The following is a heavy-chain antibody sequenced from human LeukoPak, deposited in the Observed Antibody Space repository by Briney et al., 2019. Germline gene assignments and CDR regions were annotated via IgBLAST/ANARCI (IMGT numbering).Heavy chain of an antibody. D-gene: IGHD4-17*01. CDR3: ARGGSDYGDYHLDT. Sequence: SVEVSCKASGGTFSSYAISWVRQAPGQGLEWMGRIIPILGIANYAQKFQGRVTITADKSTSTAYMELSSLRSEDTAVYYCARGGSDYGDYHLDTWGQGTLVTVSS. J-gene: IGHJ4*02. CDR2: IIPILGIA. V-gene: IGHV1-69*04. CDR1: GGTFSSYA.